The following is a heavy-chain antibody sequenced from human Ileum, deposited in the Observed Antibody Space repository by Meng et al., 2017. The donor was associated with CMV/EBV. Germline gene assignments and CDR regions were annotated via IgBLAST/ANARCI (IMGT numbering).Heavy chain of an antibody. Sequence: GGSLRLSCAASGFTFSSYAMHWVRQAPGKGLEWVAVISYDGSNKYYADSVKGRFTISRDNSKNTLYLQMNSLRAEDTAVYYCAKADSWGQGTLVTVSS. V-gene: IGHV3-30*04. CDR2: ISYDGSNK. D-gene: IGHD2-15*01. J-gene: IGHJ4*02. CDR1: GFTFSSYA. CDR3: AKADS.